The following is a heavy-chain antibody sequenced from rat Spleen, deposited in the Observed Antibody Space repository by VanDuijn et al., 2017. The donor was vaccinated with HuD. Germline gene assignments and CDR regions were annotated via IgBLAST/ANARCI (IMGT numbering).Heavy chain of an antibody. D-gene: IGHD1-10*01. CDR1: GFTFRNYD. Sequence: EVQLVESGGGLVQPGRSMKLSCAASGFTFRNYDMAWVRQAPTKGLEWVASISYDGSSTYYRDSVKGRFTISRDNAKSTLYLQMDSLRSEDTATYYCTTEVDNYGVMDAWGQGASVTVSS. J-gene: IGHJ4*01. V-gene: IGHV5-20*01. CDR2: ISYDGSST. CDR3: TTEVDNYGVMDA.